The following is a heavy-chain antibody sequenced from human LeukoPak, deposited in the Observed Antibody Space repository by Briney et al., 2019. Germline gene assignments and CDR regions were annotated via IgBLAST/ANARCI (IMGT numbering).Heavy chain of an antibody. CDR3: AKTNGDYVWGSYRHFDY. CDR2: ISWNSGSI. D-gene: IGHD3-16*02. CDR1: GLTFDDYG. Sequence: GRSLRLSCAASGLTFDDYGMHSVRQAPGKGLEWDSGISWNSGSIGYADSVKGRFTISRDNVKNSLYLQMNSLRSEDTALYYCAKTNGDYVWGSYRHFDYWGQGTLVTVSS. V-gene: IGHV3-9*01. J-gene: IGHJ4*02.